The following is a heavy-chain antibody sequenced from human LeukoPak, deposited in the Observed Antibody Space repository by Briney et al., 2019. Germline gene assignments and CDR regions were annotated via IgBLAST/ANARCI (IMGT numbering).Heavy chain of an antibody. D-gene: IGHD3-10*01. J-gene: IGHJ4*02. Sequence: GGSLRLSCAASGFTFSSYSMNWVRQAPGKGLEWVSSISSSSSYIYYADSVKGRFTISRDNAKNSLYLQMNSLRAEDTAVYYCARDLYYYGSGSDNFLYYWGQGTLVTVSS. V-gene: IGHV3-21*04. CDR3: ARDLYYYGSGSDNFLYY. CDR1: GFTFSSYS. CDR2: ISSSSSYI.